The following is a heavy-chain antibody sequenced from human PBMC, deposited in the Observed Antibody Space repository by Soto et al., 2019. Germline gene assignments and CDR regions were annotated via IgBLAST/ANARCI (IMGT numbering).Heavy chain of an antibody. CDR2: ISGTGGGT. J-gene: IGHJ6*02. CDR3: AKRAFYGSGIPNYYGMDV. CDR1: GFTFSNYA. V-gene: IGHV3-23*01. D-gene: IGHD3-10*01. Sequence: EVHLLESGGGLVQPGGSLRLSCAASGFTFSNYAMTWVRQAPGKGLEWVSVISGTGGGTNNADSAKGRFTTSRDNSKNTLYLQMTSLRAEDTAVYYCAKRAFYGSGIPNYYGMDVWGQGTEVTVSS.